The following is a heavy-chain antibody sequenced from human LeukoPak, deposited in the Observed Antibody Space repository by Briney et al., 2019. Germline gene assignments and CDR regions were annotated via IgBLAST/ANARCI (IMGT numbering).Heavy chain of an antibody. CDR1: GFTFINYA. V-gene: IGHV3-23*01. Sequence: PGGSLRLSCEVSGFTFINYAMTWVRQAPGKGLEWVSGINGRGDGTYYADSVKARFTVSRDNSKNTVYLQIDSLRAEDTAVYYCAKDRPNGLDYWGQGTLVTVSS. J-gene: IGHJ4*02. CDR3: AKDRPNGLDY. CDR2: INGRGDGT.